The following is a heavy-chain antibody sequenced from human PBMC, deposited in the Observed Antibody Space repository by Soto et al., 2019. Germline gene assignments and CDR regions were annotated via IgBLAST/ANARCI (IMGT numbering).Heavy chain of an antibody. CDR1: GFTFSSYG. J-gene: IGHJ4*02. CDR3: AKGPSLSRWLLYYFEY. CDR2: ISGSGGIT. Sequence: PGGSLRLSCAASGFTFSSYGMSWVRQAAGEGLEWVSAISGSGGITYYADSVKGRFTISRDNSKNTLYLKMNSLRAEETAVYYCAKGPSLSRWLLYYFEYWGQGTMVTVSS. D-gene: IGHD3-3*01. V-gene: IGHV3-23*01.